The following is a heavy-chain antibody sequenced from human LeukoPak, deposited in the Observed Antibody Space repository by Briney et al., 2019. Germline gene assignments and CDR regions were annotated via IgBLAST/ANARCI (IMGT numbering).Heavy chain of an antibody. CDR1: GFTFSNYS. CDR3: AKGIPRSGGAFDY. V-gene: IGHV3-48*04. J-gene: IGHJ4*02. CDR2: IRSSGNAI. D-gene: IGHD4-23*01. Sequence: GGSLRLSCAASGFTFSNYSMNWVRQAPGKGLEWVSYIRSSGNAIYYADSVKGRFTISRDSAKNSLYLQMNSLRAEDTALYYCAKGIPRSGGAFDYWGQGTLVTVSS.